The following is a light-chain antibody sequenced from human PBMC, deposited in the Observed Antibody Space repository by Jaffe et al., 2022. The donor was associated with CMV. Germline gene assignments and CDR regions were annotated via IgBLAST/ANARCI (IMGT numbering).Light chain of an antibody. CDR2: ATS. CDR1: QGISSY. Sequence: DIQMTQSPSAMSASVGDRVTISCRASQGISSYLAWFQQKPGKVPKRLIYATSSLQSGVPSRFSGSGSGTEFTLTISSLQPEDFATYYCLQHNSYPPLSFGGGTKVEIK. CDR3: LQHNSYPPLS. J-gene: IGKJ4*01. V-gene: IGKV1-17*03.